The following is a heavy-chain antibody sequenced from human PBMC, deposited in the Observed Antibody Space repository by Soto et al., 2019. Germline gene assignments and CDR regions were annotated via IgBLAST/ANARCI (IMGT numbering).Heavy chain of an antibody. D-gene: IGHD6-19*01. Sequence: SETLSLTCTVSGGSISSYYWSWIRQPPGKGLEWIGYIYYSGSTNYNPSLKSRVTISVDTSKNQFSLKLSSVTAADTAVYYCARVSLAVAGGFDYWGQGTLVTVSS. J-gene: IGHJ4*02. CDR3: ARVSLAVAGGFDY. CDR1: GGSISSYY. CDR2: IYYSGST. V-gene: IGHV4-59*01.